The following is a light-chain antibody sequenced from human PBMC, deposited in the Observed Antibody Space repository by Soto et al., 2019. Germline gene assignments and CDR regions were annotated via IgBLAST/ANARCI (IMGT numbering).Light chain of an antibody. V-gene: IGKV1-5*01. CDR1: QSISRW. Sequence: DIQMTQSPSTLSGSVGDRVTITCRASQSISRWLAWYQQEPGKVPKVMIHDASSLESGVPSRFSGSGSGTDFTLTITRLEPEDAAVYFCQQYTGPPTTFGQGTRLEIK. CDR3: QQYTGPPTT. CDR2: DAS. J-gene: IGKJ5*01.